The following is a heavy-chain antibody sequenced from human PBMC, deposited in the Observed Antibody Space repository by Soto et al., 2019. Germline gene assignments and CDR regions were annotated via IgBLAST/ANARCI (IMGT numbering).Heavy chain of an antibody. D-gene: IGHD3-22*01. V-gene: IGHV4-39*01. CDR1: GGSSSSTTYY. Sequence: SETLSLTCTVSGGSSSSTTYYWGWIRQSPGKGLEWIGNIYSGGNTYYNPSLKSRVTISVDTSKSHLSLQLISVTAADTAFYFCAGQSYESRGYFYPYWGQGTLVTVSS. CDR2: IYSGGNT. J-gene: IGHJ4*02. CDR3: AGQSYESRGYFYPY.